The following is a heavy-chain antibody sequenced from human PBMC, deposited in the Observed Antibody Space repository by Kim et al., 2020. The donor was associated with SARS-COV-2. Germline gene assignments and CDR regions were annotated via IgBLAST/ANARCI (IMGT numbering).Heavy chain of an antibody. J-gene: IGHJ3*01. Sequence: NYSPSLKSRVTISVDVSKNQFSLNLTSVTAADTGVYFCARASGYSSSRFDVWGEGTKVTVTS. CDR3: ARASGYSSSRFDV. V-gene: IGHV4-34*01. D-gene: IGHD6-13*01.